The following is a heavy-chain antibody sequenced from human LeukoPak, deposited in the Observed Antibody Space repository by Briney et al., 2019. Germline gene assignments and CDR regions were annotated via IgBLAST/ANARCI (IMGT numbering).Heavy chain of an antibody. V-gene: IGHV3-7*01. CDR1: GFTFSNYA. Sequence: GGSLRLSCAASGFTFSNYAMNWVRQAPGKGLEWVANIKQDGSEKYYVDSVKGRFTISRDNAKNSLYLQMNSLRAEDTAVYYCARIQLWFPYYYYGMDVWGQGTTVTVSS. J-gene: IGHJ6*02. CDR3: ARIQLWFPYYYYGMDV. D-gene: IGHD5-18*01. CDR2: IKQDGSEK.